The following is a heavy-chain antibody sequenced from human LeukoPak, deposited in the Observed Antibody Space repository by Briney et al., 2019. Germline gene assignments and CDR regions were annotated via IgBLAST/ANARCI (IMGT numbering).Heavy chain of an antibody. D-gene: IGHD1-1*01. V-gene: IGHV3-48*01. J-gene: IGHJ4*02. CDR2: VSPSSSSI. CDR1: GFTFSSYG. CDR3: AKVGDPSNSPYYFDY. Sequence: GGSLRLSCAASGFTFSSYGMNWVRQVPGTGLEWVSYVSPSSSSIYYADSVKGRFTISRDNAKNSLYLQMNSLRAEDTAVYYCAKVGDPSNSPYYFDYWGQGTLVTVSS.